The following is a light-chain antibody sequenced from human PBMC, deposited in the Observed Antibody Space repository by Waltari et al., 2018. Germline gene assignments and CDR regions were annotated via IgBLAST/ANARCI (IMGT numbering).Light chain of an antibody. CDR3: SSFTTGSTGL. J-gene: IGLJ2*01. V-gene: IGLV2-14*03. CDR1: SSDIGAFAL. CDR2: TVS. Sequence: QSALAQPASVSGSPGQSITISCTGSSSDIGAFALVSWYQQHPGRAPRLIIRTVSERTAGVPHRFSGSKSGNTASLTISSLRSEDESLYFCSSFTTGSTGLFGGGTKLTVL.